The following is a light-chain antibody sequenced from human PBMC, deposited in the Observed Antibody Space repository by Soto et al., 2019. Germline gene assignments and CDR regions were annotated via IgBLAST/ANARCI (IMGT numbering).Light chain of an antibody. CDR2: GIS. V-gene: IGKV3-15*01. Sequence: EMVMTQSPAILSVSPGESATLSCRASQSVNSNYLAWYQQHPGQPPRLLIYGISTRATGIPARFSGSGSGTEFSLTISSLQSEDFAVYYCQQYGGSPFTFGPGTKVDIK. J-gene: IGKJ3*01. CDR3: QQYGGSPFT. CDR1: QSVNSN.